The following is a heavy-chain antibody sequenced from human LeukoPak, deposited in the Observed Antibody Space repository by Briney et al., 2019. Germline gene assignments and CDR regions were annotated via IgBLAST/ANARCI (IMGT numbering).Heavy chain of an antibody. CDR1: GGSISSYY. CDR2: VFTSAIISGNT. D-gene: IGHD3-22*01. J-gene: IGHJ3*02. CDR3: ARDRYYYDSSSYFSAFDT. V-gene: IGHV4-4*07. Sequence: SETLSLTCTVSGGSISSYYWSWIRQPPGKGLEWIGRVFTSAIISGNTNYNPSLKSRVTMSVDSSKNQFSLKLRSVTAADTAVYYCARDRYYYDSSSYFSAFDTWGQGTMVTVSS.